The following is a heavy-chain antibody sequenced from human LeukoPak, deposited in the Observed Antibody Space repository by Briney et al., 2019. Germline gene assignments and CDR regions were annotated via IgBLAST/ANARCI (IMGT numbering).Heavy chain of an antibody. D-gene: IGHD3-22*01. V-gene: IGHV3-7*01. Sequence: GGSLRLSCVASGFSFSSYWMSWVRQAPGKGLEWVANIKQDGSEKYYVDSVKGRFTISRDNAKNTLYLQMNSLRAEDTAVYYCARRYYDSSGYTIWGQGTMVTVSS. CDR2: IKQDGSEK. CDR3: ARRYYDSSGYTI. CDR1: GFSFSSYW. J-gene: IGHJ3*02.